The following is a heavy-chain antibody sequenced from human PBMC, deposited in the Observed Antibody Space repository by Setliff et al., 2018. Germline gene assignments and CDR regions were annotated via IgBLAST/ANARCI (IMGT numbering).Heavy chain of an antibody. CDR1: GDSFNNYA. CDR3: ARSPAVLGIVYLDP. V-gene: IGHV1-69*05. J-gene: IGHJ5*02. D-gene: IGHD2-15*01. CDR2: IIPMCGTP. Sequence: ASVKVSCKASGDSFNNYAISWVRQDPGQGLEWMGGIIPMCGTPAYVQKFQDRVTITTDESTSTAYMELDRLRSEDTAVYYCARSPAVLGIVYLDPWGQGTLVTVSS.